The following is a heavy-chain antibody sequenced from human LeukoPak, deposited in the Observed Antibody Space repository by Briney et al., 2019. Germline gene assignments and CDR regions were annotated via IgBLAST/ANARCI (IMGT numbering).Heavy chain of an antibody. D-gene: IGHD6-6*01. CDR2: ISGSGGST. V-gene: IGHV3-23*01. Sequence: PGGSLRLSCAASGFTFSTYAMSWVRQAPGKGLEWVSAISGSGGSTYYADSVKGRFTISRDNSKDTLYLQMNSLRAEDTAVYYCARAGSSSPYYFDYWGQGTLVTVSS. CDR3: ARAGSSSPYYFDY. CDR1: GFTFSTYA. J-gene: IGHJ4*02.